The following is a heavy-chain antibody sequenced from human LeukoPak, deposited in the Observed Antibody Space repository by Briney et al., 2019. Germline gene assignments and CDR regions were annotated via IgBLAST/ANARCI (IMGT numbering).Heavy chain of an antibody. CDR3: ARGFDSKSTYFDY. CDR2: IYYSGST. Sequence: SETLSLSCTVSGGSISNYYWNWIRQPPGKGLEWIGYIYYSGSTNYNPSLKSRVTISLDTSKNQFSLRLTSVSAADTAVYYCARGFDSKSTYFDYWGQGTLVTVSS. V-gene: IGHV4-59*01. D-gene: IGHD5-12*01. J-gene: IGHJ4*02. CDR1: GGSISNYY.